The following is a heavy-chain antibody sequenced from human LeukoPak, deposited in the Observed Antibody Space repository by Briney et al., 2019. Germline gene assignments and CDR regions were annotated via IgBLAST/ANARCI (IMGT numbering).Heavy chain of an antibody. D-gene: IGHD3-22*01. J-gene: IGHJ4*02. CDR2: IYPGESDT. V-gene: IGHV5-51*01. CDR1: GWVFTSYW. CDR3: ARRFYYAHQYYFHY. Sequence: GESLKISWKGSGWVFTSYWIGWVRQMPGKGVEWMGIIYPGESDTRYSPSFQGQVTISADNSISTAYVQCSSLKASDPAMYYCARRFYYAHQYYFHYWGQRTLRTLSS.